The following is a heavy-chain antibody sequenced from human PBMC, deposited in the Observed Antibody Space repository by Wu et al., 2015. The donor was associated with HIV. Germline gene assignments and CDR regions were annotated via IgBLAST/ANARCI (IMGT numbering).Heavy chain of an antibody. CDR3: AREPSAHYRHYLDY. CDR1: GYTFTGYY. V-gene: IGHV1-2*02. D-gene: IGHD4/OR15-4a*01. Sequence: QVHLVQSGAEVKKPGASVKVSCKASGYTFTGYYIHWVRQAPGQGLEWMGWINPNSGGTNFAQKFQDRVTMTTDTSTSTAYMELRSLRSDDTAVYYCAREPSAHYRHYLDYWGQGTLVTVSS. CDR2: INPNSGGT. J-gene: IGHJ4*02.